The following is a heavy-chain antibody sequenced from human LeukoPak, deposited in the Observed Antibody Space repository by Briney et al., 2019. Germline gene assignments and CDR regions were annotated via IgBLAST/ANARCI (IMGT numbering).Heavy chain of an antibody. D-gene: IGHD2-2*02. CDR3: AKPDCSSTSCYTLDS. V-gene: IGHV3-23*01. CDR2: ISGSGDST. CDR1: GFTFSSYS. Sequence: GGSLRLSCAASGFTFSSYSMNWVRQAPGKGLEWVSAISGSGDSTYYADSVKGRFTISRDNSKNTLYLQMNSLRAEDTAVYYCAKPDCSSTSCYTLDSWGQGTLVTVSS. J-gene: IGHJ4*02.